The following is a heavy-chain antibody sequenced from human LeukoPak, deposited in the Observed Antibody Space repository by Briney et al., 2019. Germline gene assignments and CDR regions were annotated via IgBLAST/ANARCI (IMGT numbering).Heavy chain of an antibody. CDR2: INTDGSST. D-gene: IGHD1-1*01. V-gene: IGHV3-74*01. CDR1: GFTSSSYW. CDR3: ARDGTGTHISLGYFDY. Sequence: PGGSLRLSCAASGFTSSSYWMHWVRQDPGKGLVWVSRINTDGSSTSYADSVKGRFTISRDNAKNTLYLQMNSLRAEDTAVYYCARDGTGTHISLGYFDYWGQGTLVTVSS. J-gene: IGHJ4*02.